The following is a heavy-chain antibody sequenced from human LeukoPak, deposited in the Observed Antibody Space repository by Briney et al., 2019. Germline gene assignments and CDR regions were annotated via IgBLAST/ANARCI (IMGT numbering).Heavy chain of an antibody. V-gene: IGHV1-18*04. CDR2: TSAYNGNT. J-gene: IGHJ4*02. CDR1: RYTFTGYY. CDR3: ARPGYSSSWYFDY. D-gene: IGHD6-13*01. Sequence: GASVKVSCKASRYTFTGYYMHWVRQAPGQGLEWMGWTSAYNGNTNYAQKLQGRVTMTTDTSTSTAYMELRSLRSDDTAVYYCARPGYSSSWYFDYWGQGTLVTVSS.